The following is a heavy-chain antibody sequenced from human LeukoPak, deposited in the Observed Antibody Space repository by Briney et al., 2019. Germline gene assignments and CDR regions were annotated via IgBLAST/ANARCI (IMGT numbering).Heavy chain of an antibody. V-gene: IGHV1-24*01. Sequence: ASVKVSCKVSGYTLTELSMHWVRQAPGKGLEWMGGFDPEDGETIYAQKFQGRVTMTEDTSTDTDYMELSGLRSEDAAVYYCATVATRGRYFDWLQFDYWGQGTLVTVSS. CDR1: GYTLTELS. CDR2: FDPEDGET. CDR3: ATVATRGRYFDWLQFDY. J-gene: IGHJ4*02. D-gene: IGHD3-9*01.